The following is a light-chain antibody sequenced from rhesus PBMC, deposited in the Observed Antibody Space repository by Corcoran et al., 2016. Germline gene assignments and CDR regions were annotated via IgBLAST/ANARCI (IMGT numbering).Light chain of an antibody. V-gene: IGKV1-33*02. CDR2: AAP. Sequence: DIQMTQSPSSLSASVGDRVTITCQARQGISSWLAWYQQKPGKAPKLLIYAAPILQSGVPSRFSGSGSGTDSTLPFSSLPPEDFATYYCPQHNSYPYSFGQGTKVEIK. J-gene: IGKJ2*01. CDR3: PQHNSYPYS. CDR1: QGISSW.